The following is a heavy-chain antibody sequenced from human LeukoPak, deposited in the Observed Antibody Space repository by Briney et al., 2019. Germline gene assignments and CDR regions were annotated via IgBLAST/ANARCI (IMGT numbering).Heavy chain of an antibody. CDR2: INHSGST. CDR3: ARGLYSGYPY. J-gene: IGHJ4*01. Sequence: SETLSLTCVVYGGSFSGYYWSWIRQPPGKGLEWIGEINHSGSTNYNPSLKSRVTISVDTSKNQFSLKLSSVTAADTAVYYCARGLYSGYPYWGQGTLVTVSS. CDR1: GGSFSGYY. D-gene: IGHD5-12*01. V-gene: IGHV4-34*01.